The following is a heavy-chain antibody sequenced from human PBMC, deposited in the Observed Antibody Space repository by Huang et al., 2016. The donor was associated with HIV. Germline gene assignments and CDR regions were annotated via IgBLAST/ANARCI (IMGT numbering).Heavy chain of an antibody. CDR3: VRDSSSGLQLRY. Sequence: EVQLVESGGGLAQPGGSLSLSCVASGYTFSTYSMNWVRQAQGKGLEWVAYISKTIGATSYAESVKGRFTVSRDNVKNSLYLQMNRLRVEDTAMYYCVRDSSSGLQLRYWGQGALVIVS. V-gene: IGHV3-48*01. J-gene: IGHJ4*02. CDR1: GYTFSTYS. D-gene: IGHD3-22*01. CDR2: ISKTIGAT.